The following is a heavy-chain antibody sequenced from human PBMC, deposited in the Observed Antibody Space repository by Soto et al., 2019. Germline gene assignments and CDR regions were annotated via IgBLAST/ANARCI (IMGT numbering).Heavy chain of an antibody. CDR1: GGSISSDY. CDR3: ARVLSGSSLFDY. CDR2: ISYSGNT. Sequence: SETLSLTCAVSGGSISSDYWSWIRQPPGKGLEWIGYISYSGNTNYNPSLKSLVTISVDTSKKQFSLKLRSVTAADTAVYYCARVLSGSSLFDYWGQGMLVTVSS. J-gene: IGHJ4*02. V-gene: IGHV4-59*01. D-gene: IGHD1-20*01.